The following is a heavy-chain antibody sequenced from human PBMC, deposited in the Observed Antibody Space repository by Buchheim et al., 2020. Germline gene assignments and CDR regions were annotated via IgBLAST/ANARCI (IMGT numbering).Heavy chain of an antibody. CDR2: MNPNSGNT. CDR3: ARGRGVRGVLAWDRKHPDY. J-gene: IGHJ4*02. Sequence: QVQLVQSGAEVKKPGASVKVSCKASGYTFTSYDINWVRQATGQGLEWMGWMNPNSGNTGYAQKFKGRVTMTRNNSISTAYMELSSLRSEDTAVYYCARGRGVRGVLAWDRKHPDYWGQGTL. CDR1: GYTFTSYD. V-gene: IGHV1-8*01. D-gene: IGHD3-10*02.